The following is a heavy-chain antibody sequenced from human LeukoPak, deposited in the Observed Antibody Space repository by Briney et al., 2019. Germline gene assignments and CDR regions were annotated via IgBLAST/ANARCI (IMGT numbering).Heavy chain of an antibody. Sequence: ASVKVSCKASGYTFTSYGISWVRQAPGQGLEWMGWISAYNGNTNYAQKLQGRVTMTTDTSTSTAYMELRRLRPDDTAVYYCARERRWLQFGYGARYAFDIWGQGTMVTVSS. CDR1: GYTFTSYG. D-gene: IGHD5-24*01. J-gene: IGHJ3*02. CDR3: ARERRWLQFGYGARYAFDI. CDR2: ISAYNGNT. V-gene: IGHV1-18*01.